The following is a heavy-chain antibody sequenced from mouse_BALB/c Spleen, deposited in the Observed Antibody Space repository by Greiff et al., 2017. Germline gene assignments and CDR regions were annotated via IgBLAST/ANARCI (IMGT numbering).Heavy chain of an antibody. Sequence: EVQLVESGGGLVKPGGSLKLSCAASGFTFSSYAMSWVRQTPEKRLEWVATISSGGSYTYYPDSVKGRFTISRDNAKNTLYLQMSSLRSEDTAMYYCARRREVRAFDYWGQGTTLTVSS. V-gene: IGHV5-9-3*01. CDR3: ARRREVRAFDY. CDR1: GFTFSSYA. J-gene: IGHJ2*01. CDR2: ISSGGSYT. D-gene: IGHD2-14*01.